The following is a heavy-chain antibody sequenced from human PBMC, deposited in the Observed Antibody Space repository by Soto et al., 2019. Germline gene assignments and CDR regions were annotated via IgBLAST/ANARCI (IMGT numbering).Heavy chain of an antibody. CDR3: ARVARLLVFDS. CDR2: IYPGDSDT. CDR1: VNSFICYW. J-gene: IGHJ4*02. D-gene: IGHD2-15*01. Sequence: GESLKMSCQGSVNSFICYWIGWVRQMPGKGLEWMGIIYPGDSDTXXSPSFQGXXPISAYKSISTXYLHWXRLQASDTAVYDCARVARLLVFDSSRQGTLVRDSS. V-gene: IGHV5-51*01.